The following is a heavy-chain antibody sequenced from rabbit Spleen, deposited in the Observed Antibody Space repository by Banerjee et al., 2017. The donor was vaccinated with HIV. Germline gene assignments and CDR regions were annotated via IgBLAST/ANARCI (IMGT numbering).Heavy chain of an antibody. CDR3: ARYRNYIDGYAGYGDL. V-gene: IGHV1S45*01. CDR1: GFSFSSSYW. CDR2: IYTGSGSI. D-gene: IGHD6-1*01. Sequence: QQQLEESGGDLVKPGASLTLTCTASGFSFSSSYWICWVRQAPGKGLEWIGCIYTGSGSIYYASWAKGRFTISKTSSTTVTLQMTSLTAPDTTTYFCARYRNYIDGYAGYGDLWGQGTLVTVS. J-gene: IGHJ4*01.